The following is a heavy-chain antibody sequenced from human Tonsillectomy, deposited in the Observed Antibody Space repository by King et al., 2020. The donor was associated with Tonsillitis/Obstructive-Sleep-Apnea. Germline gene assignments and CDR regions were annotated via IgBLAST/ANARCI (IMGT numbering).Heavy chain of an antibody. V-gene: IGHV3-74*01. J-gene: IGHJ6*03. CDR1: GFTFSTYW. Sequence: VQLVESGGGLVQPGGSLRLSCAASGFTFSTYWMHWVRQAPGKGLVWVSRINSDGSSTSYADSVKGRFTISRDNAKNTLYLQMNGLRAEDTAVYYCARDLCLGGCYYYMDVWGKGTTVTGSS. D-gene: IGHD2-15*01. CDR2: INSDGSST. CDR3: ARDLCLGGCYYYMDV.